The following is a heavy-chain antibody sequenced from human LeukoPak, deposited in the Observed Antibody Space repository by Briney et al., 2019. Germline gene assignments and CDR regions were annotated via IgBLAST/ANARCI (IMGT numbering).Heavy chain of an antibody. CDR2: FDPEDGET. D-gene: IGHD2-2*01. V-gene: IGHV1-24*01. Sequence: AASVKVSCKVSGYTLTELSIYWVRQAPGKGLEWMGGFDPEDGETIYAQKFQGRVTMTEDTSTDTAYMELSSLRSEDTAVYYCATLPYPVCGSISCNAVDYWGQGTLVTVSS. CDR3: ATLPYPVCGSISCNAVDY. J-gene: IGHJ4*02. CDR1: GYTLTELS.